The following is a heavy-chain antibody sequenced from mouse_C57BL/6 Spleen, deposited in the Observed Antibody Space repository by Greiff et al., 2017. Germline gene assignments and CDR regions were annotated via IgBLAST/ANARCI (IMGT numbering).Heavy chain of an antibody. J-gene: IGHJ2*01. CDR2: IWRGGST. D-gene: IGHD1-1*01. CDR1: GFSLTSYG. CDR3: ATHYYGSSYGFDY. Sequence: VQLVESGPGLVQPSQSLSITCTVSGFSLTSYGVHWVRQSPGKGLEWLGVIWRGGSTDYNADFLSRLSITKENSKSQVFFKMNSLQADDTAIYYCATHYYGSSYGFDYWGQGTTLTVST. V-gene: IGHV2-5*01.